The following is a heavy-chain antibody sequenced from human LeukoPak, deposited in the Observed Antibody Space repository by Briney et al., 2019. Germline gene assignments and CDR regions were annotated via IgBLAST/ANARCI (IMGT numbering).Heavy chain of an antibody. J-gene: IGHJ3*02. D-gene: IGHD3-10*01. Sequence: SQTLSLTCTVSGGSISSYYWSWIRQPPGKGLEWIGYIYYSGSTNYNPSLKSRVTISVNTSKNQFSLKLSSVTAADTAVYYCARHFKYYYGSGSSRDPFDIWGQGTMVTVSS. CDR3: ARHFKYYYGSGSSRDPFDI. V-gene: IGHV4-59*08. CDR1: GGSISSYY. CDR2: IYYSGST.